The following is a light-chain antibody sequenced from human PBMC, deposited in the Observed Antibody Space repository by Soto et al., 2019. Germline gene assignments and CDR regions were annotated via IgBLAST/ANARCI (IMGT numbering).Light chain of an antibody. CDR2: KAS. CDR1: QNINSW. CDR3: QQYNTYWT. J-gene: IGKJ1*01. V-gene: IGKV1-5*03. Sequence: DIQMTQSPSTLSASVGDRVTITCRASQNINSWLAWYQQKPGKAPKLLIYKASNLESGVPSRFSGSGSWTEFTLTISSLQPDDFATYYCQQYNTYWTFGQGTKVEIK.